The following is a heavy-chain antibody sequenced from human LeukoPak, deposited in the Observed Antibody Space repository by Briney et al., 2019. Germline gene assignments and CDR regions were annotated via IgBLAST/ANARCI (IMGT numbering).Heavy chain of an antibody. CDR2: IRSDGSDT. J-gene: IGHJ3*02. D-gene: IGHD6-19*01. CDR1: GFTFSSYR. CDR3: ARGSGWYFGGAFDI. V-gene: IGHV3-74*01. Sequence: GGSLRLSCAASGFTFSSYRMHWVRQAPGKRLVWVSRIRSDGSDTSYADSVKGRFTISRDNAKNTLYLQMNSLRAEDTAVYYCARGSGWYFGGAFDIWGQGTMVTVSS.